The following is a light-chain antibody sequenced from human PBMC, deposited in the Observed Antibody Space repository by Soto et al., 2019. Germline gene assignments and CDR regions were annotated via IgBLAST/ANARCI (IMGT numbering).Light chain of an antibody. CDR1: SSNIGAGYG. Sequence: QSVLAQPPSVSGAPGQRVTISCTGSSSNIGAGYGVHWYQQLPGTAPKLLIYXXXXXXXXXXXXXSGSKSGTSASLAITGXXXXXXXXXXCQSYDSSLSGWVFGGGTKLTVL. V-gene: IGLV1-40*01. CDR2: XXX. J-gene: IGLJ3*02. CDR3: QSYDSSLSGWV.